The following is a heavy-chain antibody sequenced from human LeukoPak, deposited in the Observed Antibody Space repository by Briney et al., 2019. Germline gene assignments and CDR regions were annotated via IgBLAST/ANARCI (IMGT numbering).Heavy chain of an antibody. Sequence: GGSLRLSCAASGFTFSSYAMSCVRQPPEKGLEWVSVIGGSGDNGYYADSVKGRFTISRDNSKNTLYLQMNSLRVEDTAVYYCASPNPIGDLSWLDYWGQGALVTVSS. CDR2: IGGSGDNG. CDR1: GFTFSSYA. J-gene: IGHJ4*02. CDR3: ASPNPIGDLSWLDY. D-gene: IGHD3-10*01. V-gene: IGHV3-23*01.